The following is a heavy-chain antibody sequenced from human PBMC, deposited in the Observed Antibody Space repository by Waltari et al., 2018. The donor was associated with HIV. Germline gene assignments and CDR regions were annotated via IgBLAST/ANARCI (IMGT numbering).Heavy chain of an antibody. CDR3: TRRGWKPLDY. CDR1: GFTFSGSA. Sequence: EVQLVESGGGLVQPGGSMKLSCAASGFTFSGSAMHWVRQASGKGLEWVGRIRSKANSYATAYAASVKGRFTISRDDSKNTAYLQMNSLKTEDTAVYYCTRRGWKPLDYWGQGTLVTVSS. D-gene: IGHD1-1*01. J-gene: IGHJ4*02. CDR2: IRSKANSYAT. V-gene: IGHV3-73*02.